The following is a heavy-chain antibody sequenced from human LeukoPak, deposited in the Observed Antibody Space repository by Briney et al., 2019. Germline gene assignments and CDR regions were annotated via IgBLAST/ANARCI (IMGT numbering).Heavy chain of an antibody. D-gene: IGHD2-2*01. CDR3: ARVSGYCSSTSCSYYYYYGMDV. J-gene: IGHJ6*02. Sequence: SETLSLTCTVSGGSISSYYWSWIRQPPGKGLEWIGYIYYSGSTNYNPSLKSRVTISVDTSKNQFSLKLSSVTAADTAVYYCARVSGYCSSTSCSYYYYYGMDVWGQGTTVTVSS. V-gene: IGHV4-59*01. CDR2: IYYSGST. CDR1: GGSISSYY.